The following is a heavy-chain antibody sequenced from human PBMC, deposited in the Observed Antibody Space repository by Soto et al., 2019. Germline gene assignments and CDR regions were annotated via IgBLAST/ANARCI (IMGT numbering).Heavy chain of an antibody. CDR1: GYDFNTNW. J-gene: IGHJ4*02. Sequence: GESLKISCRGSGYDFNTNWFGWVRQLPGRGLEWVGIMYPGDSDTRYNPSLQGHVTLSVDVTVSTAFLQWRSLETSDTGMYFCARLPRDCNRTSCYYADHWGQGTQVTVSS. CDR3: ARLPRDCNRTSCYYADH. V-gene: IGHV5-51*01. D-gene: IGHD2-2*01. CDR2: MYPGDSDT.